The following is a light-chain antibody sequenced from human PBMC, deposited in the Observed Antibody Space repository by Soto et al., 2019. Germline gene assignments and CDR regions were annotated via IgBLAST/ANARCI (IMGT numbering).Light chain of an antibody. J-gene: IGLJ1*01. Sequence: QSVLAQPPSVSAAPGQQVTISCSGSRSNIGDNYVSWYQHLPGTAPKLVVYDNDRRPSGIPGRFSGSKSGTSATMGITGFQTGDEADYYCGSWDSSLSAYVLGTGTKVTVL. CDR1: RSNIGDNY. CDR2: DND. CDR3: GSWDSSLSAYV. V-gene: IGLV1-51*01.